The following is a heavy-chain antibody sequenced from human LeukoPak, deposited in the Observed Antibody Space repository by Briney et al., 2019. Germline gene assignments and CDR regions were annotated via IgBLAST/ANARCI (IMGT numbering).Heavy chain of an antibody. V-gene: IGHV1-8*01. D-gene: IGHD3-16*01. J-gene: IGHJ3*02. Sequence: ASVKVSCKASGYTFTSYDINWVRQGTGQGLEWMGWMNPNSGNTDYAQKFQGRGTMTRNTSISTAYMELSSLRSEDTAVYYCASPLGRANAFDIWGQGTMVTVSS. CDR3: ASPLGRANAFDI. CDR1: GYTFTSYD. CDR2: MNPNSGNT.